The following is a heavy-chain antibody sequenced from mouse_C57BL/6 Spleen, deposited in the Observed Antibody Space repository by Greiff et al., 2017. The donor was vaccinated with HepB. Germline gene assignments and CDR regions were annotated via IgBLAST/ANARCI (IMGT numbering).Heavy chain of an antibody. D-gene: IGHD2-4*01. CDR2: ISSGSSTI. V-gene: IGHV5-17*01. J-gene: IGHJ1*03. Sequence: EVQGVESGGGLVKPGGSLKLSCAASGFTFSDYGVHWVRQAPEKGLEWVAYISSGSSTIYYADTVKGRFTISRDNAKNTLFLQMTSLRSEDTAMYYCARNYDWYFDVWGTGTTVTVSS. CDR1: GFTFSDYG. CDR3: ARNYDWYFDV.